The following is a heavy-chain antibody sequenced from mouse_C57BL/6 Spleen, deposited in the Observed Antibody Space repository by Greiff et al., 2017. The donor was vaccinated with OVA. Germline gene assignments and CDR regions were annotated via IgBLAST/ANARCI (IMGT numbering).Heavy chain of an antibody. D-gene: IGHD1-1*01. J-gene: IGHJ2*01. V-gene: IGHV14-1*01. CDR3: TAPLSYGRDY. CDR1: GFNIRDYY. CDR2: IDPEDGDT. Sequence: EVQLLQSGAELVRPGASVKLSCTASGFNIRDYYMHWVKQRPEQGLEWIGRIDPEDGDTEYAPKFQGKATMTTDTSSNTAYLQLSSLTSEDTAVYYCTAPLSYGRDYWGQGTPLTVSS.